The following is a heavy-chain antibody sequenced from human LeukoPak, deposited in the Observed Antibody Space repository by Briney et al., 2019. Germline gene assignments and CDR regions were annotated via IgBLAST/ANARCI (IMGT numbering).Heavy chain of an antibody. CDR3: ARHYCSGDNCYYFDY. J-gene: IGHJ4*02. V-gene: IGHV4-59*01. D-gene: IGHD2-15*01. Sequence: PSETLSLTCTVSGGSISSYYWSWIRQPPGEGLEWIGYIYYSGNTNYNHSLESRVTISVDTSKNQFSLKLSSVTAADTAVYYCARHYCSGDNCYYFDYWGQGALVTVSS. CDR1: GGSISSYY. CDR2: IYYSGNT.